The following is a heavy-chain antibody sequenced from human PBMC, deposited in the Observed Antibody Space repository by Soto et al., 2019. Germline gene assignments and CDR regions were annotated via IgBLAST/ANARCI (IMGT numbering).Heavy chain of an antibody. V-gene: IGHV3-33*01. CDR2: IWYDGSNQ. CDR1: GFIFSRFG. D-gene: IGHD6-13*01. CDR3: ARDEGIAAAGPYYYYGVDV. Sequence: QVQLVESGGGVVQPGRSLRLSCAASGFIFSRFGMHWVRQAPGKGLEWVAVIWYDGSNQKYGDSVKGRFTISRDNSKNTVYLQMNSLRAEDTGVYYCARDEGIAAAGPYYYYGVDVWGQGTMVTVSS. J-gene: IGHJ6*02.